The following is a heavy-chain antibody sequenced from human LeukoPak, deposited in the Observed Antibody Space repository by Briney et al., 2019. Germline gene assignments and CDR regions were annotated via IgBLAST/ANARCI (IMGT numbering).Heavy chain of an antibody. V-gene: IGHV3-23*01. D-gene: IGHD3-3*01. J-gene: IGHJ4*02. CDR2: ISGSGGST. Sequence: GGSLRLSCAASGFTFSSYAMSWVRQAPGKGLEWVSAISGSGGSTYYADSVEGRFTISRDNSKNTLYLQMNSLRAEDTAVYYCAKALTLYDFWSGYYPGYWGQGTLVTVSS. CDR3: AKALTLYDFWSGYYPGY. CDR1: GFTFSSYA.